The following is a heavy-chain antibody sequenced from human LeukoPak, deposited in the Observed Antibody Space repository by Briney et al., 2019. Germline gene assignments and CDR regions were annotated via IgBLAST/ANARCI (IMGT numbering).Heavy chain of an antibody. CDR1: GFTFSSYA. J-gene: IGHJ3*02. V-gene: IGHV3-30*04. CDR3: ARARTPVTYDAFDI. CDR2: ISYDGSNK. Sequence: PGGSLRLSCIASGFTFSSYAMHWVRQAPGKGLEWVAVISYDGSNKYYADSVKGRFTISRDTSKNTLYLQMNSLRAEDTAVYYCARARTPVTYDAFDIWGQGTMVTVSS. D-gene: IGHD4-17*01.